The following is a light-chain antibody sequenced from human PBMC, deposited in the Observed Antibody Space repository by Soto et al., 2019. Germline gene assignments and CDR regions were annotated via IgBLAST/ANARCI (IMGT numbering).Light chain of an antibody. Sequence: EIVLTQSPGTLSLSPGEGATLSCRASQSVYNNYVAWYQQKPGQAPRLLIYADSNRATGIPARFSGSGSGTDFTLTISSLEPEDFSVYYCQQRYNWPISFGQGTRLEIK. CDR2: ADS. V-gene: IGKV3-11*01. J-gene: IGKJ5*01. CDR3: QQRYNWPIS. CDR1: QSVYNNY.